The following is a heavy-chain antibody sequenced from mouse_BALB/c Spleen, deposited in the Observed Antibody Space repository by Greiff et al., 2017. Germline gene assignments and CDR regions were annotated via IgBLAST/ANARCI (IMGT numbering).Heavy chain of an antibody. V-gene: IGHV1S137*01. CDR3: ARSEGYYGSSYVPFDD. J-gene: IGHJ2*01. CDR1: GYTFTDYA. D-gene: IGHD1-1*01. Sequence: VQLQQSGAELVRPGVSVKISCKGSGYTFTDYAMHWVKQSHAKSLEWIGVISTYYGDASYNQKFKGKATMTVDKSSSTAYMELARLTSEDSAIYYCARSEGYYGSSYVPFDDWGQGTTLTVSS. CDR2: ISTYYGDA.